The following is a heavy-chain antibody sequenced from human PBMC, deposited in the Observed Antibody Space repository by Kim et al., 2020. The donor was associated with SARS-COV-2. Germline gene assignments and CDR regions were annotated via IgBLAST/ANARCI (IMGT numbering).Heavy chain of an antibody. V-gene: IGHV4-59*01. CDR2: IYYSGST. D-gene: IGHD3-3*01. J-gene: IGHJ6*02. CDR1: GGSISSYY. CDR3: ARFLWVGYDFWSGYHPYYYYGMDV. Sequence: SETLSLTCTVSGGSISSYYWSWIRQPPGKGLEWIGYIYYSGSTNYNPSLKSRVTISVDTSKNQFSLKLSSVTAADTAVYYCARFLWVGYDFWSGYHPYYYYGMDVWGQGTTVTVSS.